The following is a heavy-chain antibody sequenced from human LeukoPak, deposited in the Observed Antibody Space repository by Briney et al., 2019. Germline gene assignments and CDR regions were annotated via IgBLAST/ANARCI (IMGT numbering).Heavy chain of an antibody. Sequence: GGSLRLSCAASGFXFSRYEMNWVRQAPGKGLEWVSYISSSGSTIYYADSVKGRFTISRDNAKNSLYLQMNSLRAEDTAVYYCARGDSGSYYFDYWGQGILVTVSS. CDR2: ISSSGSTI. CDR3: ARGDSGSYYFDY. D-gene: IGHD1-26*01. CDR1: GFXFSRYE. V-gene: IGHV3-48*03. J-gene: IGHJ4*02.